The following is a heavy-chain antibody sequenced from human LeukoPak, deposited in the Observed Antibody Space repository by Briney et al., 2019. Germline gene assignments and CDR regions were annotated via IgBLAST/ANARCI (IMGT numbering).Heavy chain of an antibody. D-gene: IGHD2-2*01. CDR1: GGSFSGYY. V-gene: IGHV4-59*01. Sequence: SETLSLTCAVYGGSFSGYYWSWIRQPPGKGLEWIGYIYYSGSTNYNPSLKSRVTISVDTSKNQFSLKLSSVTAADTAVYYCARAGVVPDYGMDVWGQGTTVTVSS. CDR3: ARAGVVPDYGMDV. CDR2: IYYSGST. J-gene: IGHJ6*02.